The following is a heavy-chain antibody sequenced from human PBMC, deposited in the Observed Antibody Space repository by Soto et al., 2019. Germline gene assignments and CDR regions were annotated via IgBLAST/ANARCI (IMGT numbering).Heavy chain of an antibody. CDR1: GGSISNFY. D-gene: IGHD2-8*01. J-gene: IGHJ4*02. V-gene: IGHV4-59*13. CDR2: ISYSGNT. Sequence: SETLSLTCTVSGGSISNFYWSWIRQPPGKGLEWIGYISYSGNTNYNPSLKSRVSISVDTSKNQLSLNLTSVTAADTAVYYCARAPMVLSRSYFDSWGQGAPVTVSS. CDR3: ARAPMVLSRSYFDS.